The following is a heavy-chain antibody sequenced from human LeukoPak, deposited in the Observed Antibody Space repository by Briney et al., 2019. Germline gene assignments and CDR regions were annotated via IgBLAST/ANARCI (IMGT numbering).Heavy chain of an antibody. Sequence: SETLSLTCTVSGGSISSYYWSWIRQPPGKGLEWIGYIYYSGSTNYNPSLKSRVTMSVDTSKNQFSLKLSSVTAADTAVYYCARGLGVMVSVTRASFHFDYWGQGTLVTVSS. CDR2: IYYSGST. CDR1: GGSISSYY. CDR3: ARGLGVMVSVTRASFHFDY. D-gene: IGHD4-17*01. J-gene: IGHJ4*02. V-gene: IGHV4-59*01.